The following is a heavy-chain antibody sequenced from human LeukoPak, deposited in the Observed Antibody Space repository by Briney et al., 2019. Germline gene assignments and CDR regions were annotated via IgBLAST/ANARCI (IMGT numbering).Heavy chain of an antibody. V-gene: IGHV3-23*01. CDR1: GFTFSSHA. Sequence: GGSLRLSCAASGFTFSSHAMTWVRQAPGKGLEWVSSIGGIGASTYYADSVKGRFTIFRDNSKNTLYLQMNSLRAEDTALYYCAKAAYGDYVNWFDPWGQGILVIVSS. CDR3: AKAAYGDYVNWFDP. CDR2: IGGIGAST. J-gene: IGHJ5*02. D-gene: IGHD4-17*01.